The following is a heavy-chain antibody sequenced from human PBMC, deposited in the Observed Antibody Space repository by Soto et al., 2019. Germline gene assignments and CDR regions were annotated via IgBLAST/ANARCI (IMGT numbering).Heavy chain of an antibody. D-gene: IGHD5-18*01. CDR2: IDPSDSYT. CDR3: ARLFSPIGGYSYGLRWYFDY. V-gene: IGHV5-10-1*01. J-gene: IGHJ4*02. CDR1: GYSFTSYW. Sequence: PGESLKISCKGSGYSFTSYWISWVRQMPGKGLEWMGRIDPSDSYTNYSPSFQGHVTISADKSISTAYLQWSSLKASDTAMYYCARLFSPIGGYSYGLRWYFDYWGQGTLVTVSS.